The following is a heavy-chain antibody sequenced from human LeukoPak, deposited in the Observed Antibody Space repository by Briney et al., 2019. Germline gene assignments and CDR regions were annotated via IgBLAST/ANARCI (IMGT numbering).Heavy chain of an antibody. CDR3: ARSAPIYAFDI. Sequence: GASVKVSCKASGYTFTSYYMHWVRQAPGQGLEWMGIINPSGGSTSYAQKFQGRVTMTRDMPTSTVYMELSSLRSEDTAVYYCARSAPIYAFDIWGQGTMATVSS. CDR2: INPSGGST. V-gene: IGHV1-46*01. CDR1: GYTFTSYY. J-gene: IGHJ3*02.